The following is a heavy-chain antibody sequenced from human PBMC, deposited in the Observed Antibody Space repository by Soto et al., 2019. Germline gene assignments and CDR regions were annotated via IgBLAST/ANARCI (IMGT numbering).Heavy chain of an antibody. J-gene: IGHJ6*02. D-gene: IGHD1-1*01. Sequence: QVQLVQSGAEVKKPGSSVKISCKASGGTFRTNAFSWVRQAPGQGLEWMGGIIPIFPTPDYAQKFQSRVTITADESXTXTXXELSSLRSEDTAIYYCARDKDRLQLGGNYYYIMDVWGQGTTVTVSS. V-gene: IGHV1-69*12. CDR3: ARDKDRLQLGGNYYYIMDV. CDR2: IIPIFPTP. CDR1: GGTFRTNA.